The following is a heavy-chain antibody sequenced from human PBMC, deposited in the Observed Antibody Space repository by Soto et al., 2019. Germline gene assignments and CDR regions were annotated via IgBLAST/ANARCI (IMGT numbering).Heavy chain of an antibody. J-gene: IGHJ5*02. Sequence: ASVKVSCKASGYTFTSYDINWVRQATGQGLEWMGWMNPNSGNTGYAQKFQGRVTMTRNTSISTAYMELSSLRSEDTAVYYCERAQRVRGFYNWLDPWGQGTLVTVYS. CDR3: ERAQRVRGFYNWLDP. CDR1: GYTFTSYD. V-gene: IGHV1-8*01. CDR2: MNPNSGNT. D-gene: IGHD3-10*01.